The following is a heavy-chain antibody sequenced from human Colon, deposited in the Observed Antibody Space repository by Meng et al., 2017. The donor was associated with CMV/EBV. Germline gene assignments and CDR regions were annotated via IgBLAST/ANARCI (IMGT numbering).Heavy chain of an antibody. J-gene: IGHJ4*02. D-gene: IGHD3/OR15-3a*01. Sequence: SGGSMNSNSYYWGWLRQSPGKGLEWIGSIYHGGSTYYNPSLKSRVTISVDTPKNQFSLNLTSVTAADTAVYYCARRWTGPGFYFDRWGQGTLVTVSS. V-gene: IGHV4-39*01. CDR1: GGSMNSNSYY. CDR3: ARRWTGPGFYFDR. CDR2: IYHGGST.